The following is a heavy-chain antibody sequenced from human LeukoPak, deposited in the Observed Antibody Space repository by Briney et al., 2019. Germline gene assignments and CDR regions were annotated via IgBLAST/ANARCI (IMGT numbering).Heavy chain of an antibody. CDR2: ICERGST. CDR1: GGSIGSGDYC. Sequence: NTSETLSLTCTVSGGSIGSGDYCWSWIRQPSGKGLEWIGYICERGSTYYNLSLKSRVTISLDMSKSQFSLKLFSVTAADTAMYYCARVGYCTTTTCYSFLVDPWGQGTLVTVSS. D-gene: IGHD2-2*01. J-gene: IGHJ5*02. V-gene: IGHV4-30-4*01. CDR3: ARVGYCTTTTCYSFLVDP.